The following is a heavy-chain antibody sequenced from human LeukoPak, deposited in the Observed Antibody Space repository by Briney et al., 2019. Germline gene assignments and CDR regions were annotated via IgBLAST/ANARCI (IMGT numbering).Heavy chain of an antibody. J-gene: IGHJ4*02. Sequence: GRSLRLSCAASGFTFSSYGMHWVRQAPGKGLEWVAVISYDGSNKYYADSVKGRFTISRDNSKNTLYLQMNSLRAEDTAVYYCAKESWFGELLPLDYWGQGTLVTVSS. CDR2: ISYDGSNK. CDR3: AKESWFGELLPLDY. V-gene: IGHV3-30*18. CDR1: GFTFSSYG. D-gene: IGHD3-10*01.